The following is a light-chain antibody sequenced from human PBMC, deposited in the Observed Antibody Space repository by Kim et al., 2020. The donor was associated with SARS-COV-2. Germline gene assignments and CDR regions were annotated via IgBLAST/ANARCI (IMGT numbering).Light chain of an antibody. V-gene: IGLV1-47*02. Sequence: QSVLTQPPSASGAPGQSVTVFCSGTTSNVGKTFVYWYQHLPGTAPRLLIYANNQRPSGVPDRFSGSKSGNSASLAISGLRSEDEADYYCAAWDDTLSARVFGSGTQLTVL. J-gene: IGLJ3*02. CDR3: AAWDDTLSARV. CDR2: ANN. CDR1: TSNVGKTF.